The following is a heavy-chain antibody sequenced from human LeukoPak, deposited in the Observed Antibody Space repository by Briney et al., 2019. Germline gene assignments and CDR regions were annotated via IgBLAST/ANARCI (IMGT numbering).Heavy chain of an antibody. Sequence: PSETLSLTCTVSGGSISSYYWSWIRQPAGTALEWIGRIYTSGTITYNPSLKSRVTMSVDTSKNQFSLKLSSVTAADTAVYYCARARTYYYGSGSKYFDYWGQGTLVTVSS. D-gene: IGHD3-10*01. CDR1: GGSISSYY. V-gene: IGHV4-4*07. CDR2: IYTSGTI. CDR3: ARARTYYYGSGSKYFDY. J-gene: IGHJ4*02.